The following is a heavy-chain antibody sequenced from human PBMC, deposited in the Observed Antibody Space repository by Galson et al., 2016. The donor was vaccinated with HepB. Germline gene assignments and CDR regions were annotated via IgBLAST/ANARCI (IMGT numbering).Heavy chain of an antibody. Sequence: CAISGDSVSSNSAAWHWIRQSPSRGLEWLGRTYYRSKWYNDYAVSVKSRIAINPDTSKNQFSLQLNSVTHEDTAVYYCAREATVTRGAFDMWGQGTMVTVSS. D-gene: IGHD4-17*01. V-gene: IGHV6-1*01. CDR1: GDSVSSNSAA. J-gene: IGHJ3*02. CDR2: TYYRSKWYN. CDR3: AREATVTRGAFDM.